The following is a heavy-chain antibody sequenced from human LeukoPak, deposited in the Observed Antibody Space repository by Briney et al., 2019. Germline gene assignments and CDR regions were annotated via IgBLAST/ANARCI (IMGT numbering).Heavy chain of an antibody. Sequence: ASVKVSCKASGYTFTSYYMRWVRQAPGQGLEWMGIINPSGGSTSYAQKFQGRVTMTRDTSTSTVYMELSSLRSEDTAVYYCAIPTGFSDAFDIWGQGTMVTVSS. V-gene: IGHV1-46*01. CDR3: AIPTGFSDAFDI. J-gene: IGHJ3*02. CDR1: GYTFTSYY. D-gene: IGHD1-1*01. CDR2: INPSGGST.